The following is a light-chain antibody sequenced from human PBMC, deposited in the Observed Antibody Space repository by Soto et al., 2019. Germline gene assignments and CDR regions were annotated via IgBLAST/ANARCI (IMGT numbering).Light chain of an antibody. CDR3: SSYAGSNSYV. CDR2: EVS. CDR1: SSDVGGYNY. V-gene: IGLV2-8*01. J-gene: IGLJ1*01. Sequence: QSVLTQPPSASGSPGQSVTISFTGSSSDVGGYNYVSWYQQHPGKAPKLIIYEVSTRPSGVPDRFSASKSGNTASLTVSGLQAEDEADYYCSSYAGSNSYVFGTGTKVTVL.